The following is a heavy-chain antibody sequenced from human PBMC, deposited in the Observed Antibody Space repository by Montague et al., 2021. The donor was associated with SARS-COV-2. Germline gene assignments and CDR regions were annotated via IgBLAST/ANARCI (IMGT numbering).Heavy chain of an antibody. J-gene: IGHJ3*02. V-gene: IGHV4-59*08. Sequence: SETLSLTCTVSGGSISSYYWSWIRQPPGKGLEWIGYIYYSGSTNYNPSLKSRVTISVDTSKNHFSLKLSPVTAADTAVYYCARRGRKLLPVATTIGGFDIWGQGTMVPVSS. D-gene: IGHD5-12*01. CDR1: GGSISSYY. CDR2: IYYSGST. CDR3: ARRGRKLLPVATTIGGFDI.